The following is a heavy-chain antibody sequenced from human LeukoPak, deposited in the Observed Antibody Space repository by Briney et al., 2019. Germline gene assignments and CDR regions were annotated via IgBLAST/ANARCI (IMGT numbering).Heavy chain of an antibody. Sequence: SETLSLTCTVSGGSISSYYWSWIRQPPGKGLEWIGYIYYSGSTNYNPSLKSRVTISVDTSKNQFSLKLSSVTAADTAVYYCARGRFGLAAAGTGDYYYYYYMDVWGKGTTVTVSS. V-gene: IGHV4-59*01. J-gene: IGHJ6*03. CDR2: IYYSGST. CDR3: ARGRFGLAAAGTGDYYYYYYMDV. D-gene: IGHD6-13*01. CDR1: GGSISSYY.